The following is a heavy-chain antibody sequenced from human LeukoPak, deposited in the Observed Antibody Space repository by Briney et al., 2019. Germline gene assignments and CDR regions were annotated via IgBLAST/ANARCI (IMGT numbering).Heavy chain of an antibody. D-gene: IGHD2-2*01. J-gene: IGHJ4*02. CDR1: GYTLTDYY. CDR2: FNPNSGGT. Sequence: ASVKVSCKASGYTLTDYYVHWVRLAPGQGLEWMGWFNPNSGGTNYAQKFQGRVTMTRDTSISTAYMELSRLTSDDTGVYYCARGYAYFDYWGQGTLVTASS. CDR3: ARGYAYFDY. V-gene: IGHV1-2*02.